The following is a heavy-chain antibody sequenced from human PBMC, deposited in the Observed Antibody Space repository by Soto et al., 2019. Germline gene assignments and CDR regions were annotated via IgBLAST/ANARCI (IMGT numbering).Heavy chain of an antibody. D-gene: IGHD3-3*01. CDR2: ISSSSSTI. Sequence: VGSLRLSGAASGFTFSSYSMNWVRQAPGKWLEWVSYISSSSSTIYYADSVKGRFTISRDNAKNSLYLQMNSLRDEDTAVYYCARDPYITIFGVVIGMDVWGQGTTVTVSS. J-gene: IGHJ6*02. CDR3: ARDPYITIFGVVIGMDV. V-gene: IGHV3-48*02. CDR1: GFTFSSYS.